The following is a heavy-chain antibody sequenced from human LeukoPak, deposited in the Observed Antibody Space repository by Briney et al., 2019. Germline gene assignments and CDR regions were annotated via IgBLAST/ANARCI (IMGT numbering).Heavy chain of an antibody. V-gene: IGHV3-53*05. CDR2: IYSGGST. D-gene: IGHD3-16*02. J-gene: IGHJ3*02. CDR3: VTDVVMATSHDAFDI. Sequence: GGSLRLSCAASGFTVSSNYMSWVRQAPGKGLEWVSVIYSGGSTYYADSVKGRFTISRDNSKNTLYLQMNSPRAEDTAVYYCVTDVVMATSHDAFDIWGQGTMVTVSS. CDR1: GFTVSSNY.